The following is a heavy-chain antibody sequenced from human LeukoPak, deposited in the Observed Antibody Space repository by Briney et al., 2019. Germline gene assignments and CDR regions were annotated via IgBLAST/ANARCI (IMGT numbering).Heavy chain of an antibody. D-gene: IGHD1-26*01. Sequence: GGSLRLSCAASGFTFSSYGMHWVRQAPGKGLEWVAVISYDGSNKYYADSVKGRFTISRDNSKNTLYLQMNSLRAEDTAVYYCAKAPRPWVGGATGSRYYFDYWGQGTLVTVSS. CDR1: GFTFSSYG. V-gene: IGHV3-30*18. CDR3: AKAPRPWVGGATGSRYYFDY. CDR2: ISYDGSNK. J-gene: IGHJ4*02.